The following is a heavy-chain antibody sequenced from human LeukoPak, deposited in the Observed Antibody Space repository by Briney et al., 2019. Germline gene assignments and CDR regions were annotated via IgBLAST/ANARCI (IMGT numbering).Heavy chain of an antibody. CDR1: GGSISSYY. CDR2: IYTSGST. Sequence: SETLSLTCTVSGGSISSYYRSWIRQPPGKGLEWIGYIYTSGSTNYNPSLKSRVTISVDTSKNQFSLKLSSVTAADTAVYYCARQREIRITMVRGGEAFDIWGQGTMVTVSS. CDR3: ARQREIRITMVRGGEAFDI. D-gene: IGHD3-10*01. J-gene: IGHJ3*02. V-gene: IGHV4-4*09.